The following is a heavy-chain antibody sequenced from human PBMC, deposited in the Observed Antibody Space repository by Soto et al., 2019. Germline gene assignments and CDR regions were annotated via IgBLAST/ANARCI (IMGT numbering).Heavy chain of an antibody. CDR3: ARDSGDYEDLRLSYGMDV. CDR2: IYYSGST. J-gene: IGHJ6*02. D-gene: IGHD4-17*01. CDR1: GGSISSGGYY. V-gene: IGHV4-31*03. Sequence: SETLSLTCTVSGGSISSGGYYWSWIRQHPGKGLEWIGYIYYSGSTYYNPSLKNRVTISVDTSKNQFSLKLSSVTAADTAFFYCARDSGDYEDLRLSYGMDVWGQGTTVTVSS.